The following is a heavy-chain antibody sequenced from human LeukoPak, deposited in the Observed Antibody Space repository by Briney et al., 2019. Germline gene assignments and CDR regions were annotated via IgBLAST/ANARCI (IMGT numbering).Heavy chain of an antibody. CDR2: ISGSGGAT. CDR1: GFTFDSYA. V-gene: IGHV3-23*01. Sequence: GGSLRLSCAASGFTFDSYAMSWVRQAPGKGLEWVSGISGSGGATYYADSVKGRFAISRDTSKNTLYLQMNSLRAEDTAIYFCAKDRVKVLLGALDYWGQGTLVTVFS. CDR3: AKDRVKVLLGALDY. J-gene: IGHJ4*02. D-gene: IGHD1-26*01.